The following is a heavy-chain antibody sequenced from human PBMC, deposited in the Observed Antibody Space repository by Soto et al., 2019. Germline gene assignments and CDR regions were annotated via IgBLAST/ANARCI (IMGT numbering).Heavy chain of an antibody. V-gene: IGHV3-30*03. CDR1: GFTFNSNS. CDR3: ARGPRSCSYTSCYTIDY. Sequence: QVQLVESGGGVVQPGRSLGLTCAVSGFTFNSNSMHWVRQAPGKGLEWFAVISYGGANNYYADSVKGRFTISRDNSQNTLFLQMTSLRPEDTAGYYCARGPRSCSYTSCYTIDYWGQGTLVTVSS. D-gene: IGHD2-2*02. J-gene: IGHJ4*02. CDR2: ISYGGANN.